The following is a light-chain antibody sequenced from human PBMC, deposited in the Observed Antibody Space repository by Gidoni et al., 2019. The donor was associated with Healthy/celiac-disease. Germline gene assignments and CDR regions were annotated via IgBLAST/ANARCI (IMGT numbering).Light chain of an antibody. V-gene: IGKV3-20*01. Sequence: EFVLPRPPAPLSLSPGERATLPCRASQSVSSSYLAWYQQKPGQAPRLLIYGASSRATGIPDRFSGSGSGTDFTLTISRLEPEDFAVYYCQQYGSSPLMYTFGQGTKLEIK. J-gene: IGKJ2*01. CDR2: GAS. CDR3: QQYGSSPLMYT. CDR1: QSVSSSY.